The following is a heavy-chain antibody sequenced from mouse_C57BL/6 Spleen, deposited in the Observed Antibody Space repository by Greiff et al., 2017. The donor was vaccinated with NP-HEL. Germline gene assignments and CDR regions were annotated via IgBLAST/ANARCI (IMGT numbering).Heavy chain of an antibody. J-gene: IGHJ2*01. Sequence: EVQGVESGGGLVKPGGSLKLSCAASGFTFSSYAMSWVRQTPEKRLEWVATISDGGSYTYYPDNVKGRFTISRDNAKNNLYLQMSHLKSEDTALYYCARDRGTGTYFDYWGQGTTLTVSS. CDR1: GFTFSSYA. CDR3: ARDRGTGTYFDY. D-gene: IGHD4-1*01. CDR2: ISDGGSYT. V-gene: IGHV5-4*01.